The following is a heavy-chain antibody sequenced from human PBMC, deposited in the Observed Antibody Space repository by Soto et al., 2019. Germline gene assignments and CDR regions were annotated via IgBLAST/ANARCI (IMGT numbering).Heavy chain of an antibody. CDR3: ARRWGRTFDY. J-gene: IGHJ4*02. CDR1: GGSFSGYY. CDR2: INHSGST. Sequence: SETLSLTCAVFGGSFSGYYWNWIRQPPGKGLEWIGEINHSGSTNYNPYLKSRITITVETSKNQFSLKLSSVTAADKAVYYCARRWGRTFDYWGQGTLVTVSS. V-gene: IGHV4-34*01. D-gene: IGHD7-27*01.